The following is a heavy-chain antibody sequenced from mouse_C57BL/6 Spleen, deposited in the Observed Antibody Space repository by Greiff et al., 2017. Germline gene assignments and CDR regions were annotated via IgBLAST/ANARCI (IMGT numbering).Heavy chain of an antibody. CDR1: GYTFTDYY. Sequence: QVQLQQSGAELVKPGASAKISCKASGYTFTDYYINWVKQRPGQGLELIGKIGPGSGSTYYNEKFKGKATLTADKSSSTAYMQLSSLTSEDSAVYFCAREDHYYGSSPFAYWGQGTLVTVSA. V-gene: IGHV1-77*01. CDR3: AREDHYYGSSPFAY. D-gene: IGHD1-1*01. CDR2: IGPGSGST. J-gene: IGHJ3*01.